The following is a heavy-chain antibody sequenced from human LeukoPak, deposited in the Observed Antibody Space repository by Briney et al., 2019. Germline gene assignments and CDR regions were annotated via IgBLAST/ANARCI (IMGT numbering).Heavy chain of an antibody. CDR1: GGSISSTNW. V-gene: IGHV4-4*02. CDR3: ARSGWELLLAPDAFDI. CDR2: IYHSGST. Sequence: SETLSLTCAVSGGSISSTNWWTWVRQPPGKGLEWIGGIYHSGSTNYNPSLKSRVTISVDKSKNQFSLKLSSVTAADTAVYYCARSGWELLLAPDAFDIWGQGTMVTVSS. D-gene: IGHD1-26*01. J-gene: IGHJ3*02.